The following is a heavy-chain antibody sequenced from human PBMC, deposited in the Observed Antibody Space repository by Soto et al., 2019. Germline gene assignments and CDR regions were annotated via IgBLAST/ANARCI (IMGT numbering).Heavy chain of an antibody. Sequence: QVQLVQSGAEVKKPGSSVKVSCKASGGTFSSYAISWVRQAPGQGLEWMGGLITIFGTATYAQKFQGRVTITADESTSTAYVELSSLRYEDTAVYYCARDTLDTAMPPIVYWGQGPLVTVSS. CDR3: ARDTLDTAMPPIVY. CDR1: GGTFSSYA. CDR2: LITIFGTA. V-gene: IGHV1-69*01. J-gene: IGHJ4*02. D-gene: IGHD5-18*01.